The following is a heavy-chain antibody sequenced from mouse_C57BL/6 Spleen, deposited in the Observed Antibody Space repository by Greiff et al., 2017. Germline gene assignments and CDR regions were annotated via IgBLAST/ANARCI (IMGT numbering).Heavy chain of an antibody. CDR3: ARHEDYDPFAY. CDR1: GFTFSSYT. D-gene: IGHD2-4*01. CDR2: ISGGGGNT. V-gene: IGHV5-9*04. J-gene: IGHJ3*01. Sequence: EVKLVESGGGLVKPGGSLKLSCAASGFTFSSYTMSWVRQTPEKRLEWVATISGGGGNTYYPDSVKGRFTISRDNAKNTLYLQMSSLRSEDTAVYYCARHEDYDPFAYWGQGTLVTVSA.